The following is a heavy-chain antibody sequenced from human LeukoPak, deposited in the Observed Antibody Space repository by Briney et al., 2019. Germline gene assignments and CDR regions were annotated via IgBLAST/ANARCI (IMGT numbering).Heavy chain of an antibody. Sequence: SETLSLTXAVYGGSFSGYYWSWIRQPPGKGLEWIGEINHSGSTNYNPSLKSRVTISVDTSKSQFSLKLSSVTAADTAVYYCARDRGSTRPFDYWGQGTLVTVSS. CDR2: INHSGST. V-gene: IGHV4-34*01. CDR3: ARDRGSTRPFDY. CDR1: GGSFSGYY. D-gene: IGHD2-2*01. J-gene: IGHJ4*02.